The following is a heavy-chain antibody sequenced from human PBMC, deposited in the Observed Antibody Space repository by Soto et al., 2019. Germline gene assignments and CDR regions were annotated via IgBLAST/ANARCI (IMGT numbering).Heavy chain of an antibody. CDR2: IKQDGSEK. CDR1: EFTFINYW. J-gene: IGHJ4*02. Sequence: EVNLVESRGDLVQPGGSLRLSCAASEFTFINYWMSWVRQAPGKGLEWVAHIKQDGSEKYYVDSVKGRFTISRDNANNSLHLQMNSLRAEDTAIYYGARGGFYPDYWGQGTLVTVSS. V-gene: IGHV3-7*01. CDR3: ARGGFYPDY.